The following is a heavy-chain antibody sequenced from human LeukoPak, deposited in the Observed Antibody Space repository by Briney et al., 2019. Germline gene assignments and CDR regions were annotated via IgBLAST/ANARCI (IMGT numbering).Heavy chain of an antibody. CDR1: GGSFSGYY. V-gene: IGHV4-34*01. CDR3: ARNFWSGYYGY. J-gene: IGHJ4*02. D-gene: IGHD3-3*01. CDR2: INHSGST. Sequence: SETLSLTCAVYGGSFSGYYWSWIRQPPGKGLEWIGEINHSGSTNYNPSLKSRVTMSVDTSKNQFSLKLSSVTAADTAVYYCARNFWSGYYGYWGQGTLVTVSS.